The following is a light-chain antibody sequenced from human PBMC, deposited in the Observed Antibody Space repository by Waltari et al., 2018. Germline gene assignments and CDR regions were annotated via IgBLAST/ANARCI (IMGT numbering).Light chain of an antibody. J-gene: IGKJ1*01. V-gene: IGKV3-20*01. CDR1: QSVSRT. CDR3: QHYVSLPAT. CDR2: GAS. Sequence: EIVLTQSPGTLSLSPGERATLSCRASQSVSRTLAWYQQKPGQAPRLLIYGASTRATGIPEMFSSGGSGTDFSLTISRLEPEDFAVYYCQHYVSLPATFGQGTKVEIK.